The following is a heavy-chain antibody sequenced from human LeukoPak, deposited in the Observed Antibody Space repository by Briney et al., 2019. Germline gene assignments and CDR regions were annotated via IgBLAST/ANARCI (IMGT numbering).Heavy chain of an antibody. D-gene: IGHD3-10*01. J-gene: IGHJ5*02. CDR2: IKQDGSEN. CDR3: ARASSYYYGSGIRYYWFDH. Sequence: PGGFLRLSCAASGFTFSNYWMSWVRQAPGRGLEWVANIKQDGSENYYVDSVKGRFTISRDNAKNSLYMQMNNLRPEDPAVYYWARASSYYYGSGIRYYWFDHWGQGTLVTVSS. CDR1: GFTFSNYW. V-gene: IGHV3-7*04.